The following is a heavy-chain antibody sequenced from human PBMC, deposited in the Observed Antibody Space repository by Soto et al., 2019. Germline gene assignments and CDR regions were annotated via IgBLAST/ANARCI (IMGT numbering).Heavy chain of an antibody. CDR2: ISIGTSTI. J-gene: IGHJ5*02. D-gene: IGHD2-8*01. V-gene: IGHV3-48*02. CDR3: ARDNGMVGSFDP. CDR1: GFTFSSYS. Sequence: GGSLRLSCAASGFTFSSYSMNWVRQAPGKGLEWVSYISIGTSTIYYADSVKGRFTISRDDAKNSLYLQMNSLRDEDTAVYYCARDNGMVGSFDPWGQGTLVTVSS.